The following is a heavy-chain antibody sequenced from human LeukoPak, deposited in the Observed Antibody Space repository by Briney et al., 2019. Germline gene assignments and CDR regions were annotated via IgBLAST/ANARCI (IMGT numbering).Heavy chain of an antibody. D-gene: IGHD5-18*01. CDR3: ARENEYSYGRTYMDV. V-gene: IGHV3-30*02. CDR1: GFTFSSYG. Sequence: GGSLRLSCAASGFTFSSYGMHWVRQAPGKGLEWVAFIRYDGSNKYYADSVKGRFTISRDNSKNTLYLQMNSLRAEDAAVYYCARENEYSYGRTYMDVWGKGTTVTISS. CDR2: IRYDGSNK. J-gene: IGHJ6*03.